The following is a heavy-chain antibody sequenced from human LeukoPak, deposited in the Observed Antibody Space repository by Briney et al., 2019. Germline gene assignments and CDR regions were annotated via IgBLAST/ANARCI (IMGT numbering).Heavy chain of an antibody. V-gene: IGHV3-74*01. D-gene: IGHD6-13*01. Sequence: GGSLRLSCAASGFTFSSCWMHWVRQAPGKGLVWVSHINSDGSSTRYADSVKGRFTISRDNAKNTLYLEVSSLRVEDTAVYYCATNAATVAAGYFFDCWRQGTLVTVS. CDR3: ATNAATVAAGYFFDC. CDR1: GFTFSSCW. CDR2: INSDGSST. J-gene: IGHJ4*02.